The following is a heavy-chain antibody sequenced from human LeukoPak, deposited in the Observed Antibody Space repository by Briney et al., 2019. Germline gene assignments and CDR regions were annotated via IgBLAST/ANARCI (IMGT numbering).Heavy chain of an antibody. CDR3: ARGRVGYSSGWYDY. D-gene: IGHD6-19*01. Sequence: PGGSLRLSCAASGFSFSTYTMNWVRQAPGKGLEWVSSITSTGIYIYYADSVKGRFTISRDNAKNSLYLQMNSLRAEDTAVYYCARGRVGYSSGWYDYWGQGTLVTVSS. V-gene: IGHV3-21*01. J-gene: IGHJ4*02. CDR1: GFSFSTYT. CDR2: ITSTGIYI.